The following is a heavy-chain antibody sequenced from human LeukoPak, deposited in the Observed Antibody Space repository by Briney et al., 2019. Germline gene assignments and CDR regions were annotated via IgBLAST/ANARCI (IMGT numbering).Heavy chain of an antibody. J-gene: IGHJ5*02. CDR2: ISDDGTTT. D-gene: IGHD3-10*01. V-gene: IGHV3-74*01. CDR3: ARDSRYHSGWGSYQPYWFDP. CDR1: GFTFNLYW. Sequence: GGSLRLPCAASGFTFNLYWIHWVRQPPGKGLEWLSRISDDGTTTNYADSVNGRFTISRDNAKNTLYLQMDNLRVDDTAVYYCARDSRYHSGWGSYQPYWFDPWGQGTLVTVSS.